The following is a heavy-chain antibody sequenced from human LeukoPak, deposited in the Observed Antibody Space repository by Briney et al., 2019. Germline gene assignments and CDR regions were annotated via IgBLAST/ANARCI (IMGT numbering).Heavy chain of an antibody. CDR2: ISSSSTFI. Sequence: GGSLRLSCAGSEFKFSSFTMSWVRQAPGKGLQWVASISSSSTFIYYAESVQGRFFISRDNAKSSLYLQMNSLRAEDTAVYLCAKGGIIMTAITGQPGVYDNWGQGTLVTVSS. CDR1: EFKFSSFT. J-gene: IGHJ4*02. V-gene: IGHV3-21*04. CDR3: AKGGIIMTAITGQPGVYDN. D-gene: IGHD2-21*02.